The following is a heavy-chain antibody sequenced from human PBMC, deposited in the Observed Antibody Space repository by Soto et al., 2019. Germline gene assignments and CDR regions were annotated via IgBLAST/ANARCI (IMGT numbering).Heavy chain of an antibody. D-gene: IGHD2-15*01. CDR3: ARPGEGXSGGSCYSCYYYYGMDV. Sequence: GASVKVSCKASGGTFSSYAISWVRQAPGQGLEWMGGIIPIFGTANYAQKFQGRVTITADESTSTAYMELSSLRSEDTAVYYCARPGEGXSGGSCYSCYYYYGMDVWGQGTTVTVSS. CDR2: IIPIFGTA. J-gene: IGHJ6*02. V-gene: IGHV1-69*13. CDR1: GGTFSSYA.